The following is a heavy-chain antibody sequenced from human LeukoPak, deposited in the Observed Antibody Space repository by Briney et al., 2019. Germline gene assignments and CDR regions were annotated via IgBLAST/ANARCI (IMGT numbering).Heavy chain of an antibody. V-gene: IGHV4-59*08. CDR1: GGSISSYY. Sequence: PSETLSLTCTVSGGSISSYYWSWIRQPPGKGLEWIGYIYDSGSTNYNPSLKSRVTISVDTSKNQFSLKLSSVTAADTAVYYCARLTDSGVDYWGQGTLVTVSS. CDR2: IYDSGST. D-gene: IGHD6-19*01. CDR3: ARLTDSGVDY. J-gene: IGHJ4*02.